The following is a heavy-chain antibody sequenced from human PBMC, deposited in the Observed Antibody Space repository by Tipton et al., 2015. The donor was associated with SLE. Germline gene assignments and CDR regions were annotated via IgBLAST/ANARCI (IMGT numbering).Heavy chain of an antibody. Sequence: LRLSCTVSGGSISSSSYYWGWIRQPPGKGLEWIGSIYYSGSTYYNPSLKSRVTISVDTSKNQFSLKLSSVTAADTAVYYCARGAGGIQDYWGQGTLVTVSS. V-gene: IGHV4-39*07. CDR2: IYYSGST. J-gene: IGHJ4*02. CDR1: GGSISSSSYY. D-gene: IGHD3-16*01. CDR3: ARGAGGIQDY.